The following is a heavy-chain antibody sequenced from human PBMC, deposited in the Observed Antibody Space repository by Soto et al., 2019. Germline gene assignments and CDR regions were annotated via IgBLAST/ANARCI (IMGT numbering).Heavy chain of an antibody. D-gene: IGHD3-22*01. V-gene: IGHV2-70*04. CDR1: EFSLTSNGMR. Sequence: SGPTLVNPTQTLTLTCTVSEFSLTSNGMRVNWMRQPPGRALEWLARIDWDDEKFYTTSLKTRLTISKDSSRNQVVLTVTNMGPGDTGTYYCARTSHPPHSGYLFDYWGPGTVVTVSS. CDR2: IDWDDEK. CDR3: ARTSHPPHSGYLFDY. J-gene: IGHJ4*02.